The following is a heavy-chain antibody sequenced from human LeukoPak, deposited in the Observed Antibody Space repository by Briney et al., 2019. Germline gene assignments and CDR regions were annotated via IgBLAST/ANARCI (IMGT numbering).Heavy chain of an antibody. CDR3: ARVVDTAMALDY. V-gene: IGHV3-48*04. D-gene: IGHD5-18*01. CDR2: ISSSGSTI. CDR1: GFTFSNYA. J-gene: IGHJ4*02. Sequence: PGGSLRLSCAVSGFTFSNYALHWVRQAPGKGLEWVSYISSSGSTIYYADSVKGRFTISRDNAKNSLYLQMNSLRAEDTAVYYCARVVDTAMALDYWGQGTLVTVSS.